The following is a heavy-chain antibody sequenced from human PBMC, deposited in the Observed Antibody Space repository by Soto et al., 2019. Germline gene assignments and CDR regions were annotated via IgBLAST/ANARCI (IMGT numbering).Heavy chain of an antibody. CDR1: GGSISSSSYY. CDR2: IYYSGST. D-gene: IGHD3-22*01. J-gene: IGHJ6*02. CDR3: AFRLYYDRPGFEVCGLDV. Sequence: SETLSLTCTVSGGSISSSSYYWGWIRQPPGKGLEWIGSIYYSGSTYYNPSLKSRVTISVDTSKNQFSLKLSSVTAADTAVYYCAFRLYYDRPGFEVCGLDVLVQAPSVT. V-gene: IGHV4-39*01.